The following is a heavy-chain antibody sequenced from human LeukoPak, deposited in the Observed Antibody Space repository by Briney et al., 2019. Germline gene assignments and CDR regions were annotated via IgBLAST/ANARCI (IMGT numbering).Heavy chain of an antibody. CDR2: IYHSGST. CDR1: GGSISSSNW. D-gene: IGHD1-26*01. CDR3: ARGLSSGSYMGSYCYYGMDV. J-gene: IGHJ6*02. V-gene: IGHV4-4*02. Sequence: SETLSLTCAVSGGSISSSNWWSWVRQPPGKGLEWIGEIYHSGSTNYNPSLKSRVTISVDKSKNQFSLKLSSVTAADTAVYYCARGLSSGSYMGSYCYYGMDVWGQGTTVTVSS.